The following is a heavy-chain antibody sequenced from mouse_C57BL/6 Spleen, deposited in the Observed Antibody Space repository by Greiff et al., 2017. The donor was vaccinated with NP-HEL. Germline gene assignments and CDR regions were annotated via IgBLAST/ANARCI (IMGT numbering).Heavy chain of an antibody. D-gene: IGHD1-1*01. CDR3: ARDYYGSSIYFDY. V-gene: IGHV5-4*01. J-gene: IGHJ2*01. Sequence: EVKLMESGGGLVKPGGSLKLSCAASGFTFSSYAMSWVRQTPEKRLAWVATISDGGSYTYYPDNVKGRFTISRDNAKNNLYLQMSHLKSEDTAMYYCARDYYGSSIYFDYWGQGTTRTVSS. CDR2: ISDGGSYT. CDR1: GFTFSSYA.